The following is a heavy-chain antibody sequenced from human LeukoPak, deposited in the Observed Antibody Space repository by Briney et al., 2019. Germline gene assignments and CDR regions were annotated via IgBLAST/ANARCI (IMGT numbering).Heavy chain of an antibody. D-gene: IGHD3-22*01. CDR1: GYTFTSYG. J-gene: IGHJ4*02. Sequence: ASVKVSCKASGYTFTSYGISWMRQAPGQGLEWMGWISAYNGNTNYAQKLQGRVTMTTDTSTSTAYMELRSLRSDDTAVYYCARGGDYYDSSGYSDYWGQGTLVTVSS. CDR3: ARGGDYYDSSGYSDY. V-gene: IGHV1-18*01. CDR2: ISAYNGNT.